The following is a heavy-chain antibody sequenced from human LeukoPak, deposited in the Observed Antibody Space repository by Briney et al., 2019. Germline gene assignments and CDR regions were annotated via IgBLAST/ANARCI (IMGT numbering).Heavy chain of an antibody. Sequence: PSETLSLTCTVSGGSMSTYYWTWIRQPPGKGLEWIGFIYYTGSTNYSPSLKSRVTISVDTSKNQFSLKLSSVTAADTAVYYCARLVKVTYYYGMDVWGQGTTVTVSS. CDR2: IYYTGST. CDR3: ARLVKVTYYYGMDV. D-gene: IGHD2-21*01. J-gene: IGHJ6*02. CDR1: GGSMSTYY. V-gene: IGHV4-59*08.